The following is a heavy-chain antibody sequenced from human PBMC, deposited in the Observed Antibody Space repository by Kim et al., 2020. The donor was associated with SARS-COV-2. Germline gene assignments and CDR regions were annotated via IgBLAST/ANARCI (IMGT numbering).Heavy chain of an antibody. CDR2: IYSGGST. CDR1: GFTVSSNY. J-gene: IGHJ5*02. D-gene: IGHD3-10*01. CDR3: ARIQRGSSWFDP. Sequence: GGSLRLSCAASGFTVSSNYMSWVRQAPGKGLEWVSVIYSGGSTYYADSVKGRFTISRDNSKNTLYLQMNSLRAEDTAVYYCARIQRGSSWFDPWGQGTLVTVSS. V-gene: IGHV3-66*01.